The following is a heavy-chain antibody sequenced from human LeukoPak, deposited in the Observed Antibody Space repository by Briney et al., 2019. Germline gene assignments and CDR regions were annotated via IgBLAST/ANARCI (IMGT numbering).Heavy chain of an antibody. Sequence: PSETLSLTCSVSGGSISSSSYYWGWIRQPPGKGLEWIGSIYYSGSTNYNPSLKSRVTISVDTSKNQFSLKLSSVTAADTAVYYCARVKVRRGFGELLEFRQHFDYWGQGTLVTVSS. CDR3: ARVKVRRGFGELLEFRQHFDY. CDR2: IYYSGST. CDR1: GGSISSSSYY. D-gene: IGHD3-10*01. J-gene: IGHJ4*02. V-gene: IGHV4-39*07.